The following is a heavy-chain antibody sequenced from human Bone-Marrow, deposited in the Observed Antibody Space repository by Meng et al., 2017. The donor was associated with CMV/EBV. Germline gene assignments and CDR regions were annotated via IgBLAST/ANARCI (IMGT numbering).Heavy chain of an antibody. CDR3: ARTGYDFWSGVFDY. Sequence: SETLSLTCAVYSGSFSGYYWSWIRQPPGKGLEWIGEINHSGSIKYNPSLKSRVTISVDKSKNQFSLKLSSVTAADTAVYYCARTGYDFWSGVFDYWGQGTLVTVSS. CDR2: INHSGSI. J-gene: IGHJ4*02. CDR1: SGSFSGYY. V-gene: IGHV4-34*01. D-gene: IGHD3-3*01.